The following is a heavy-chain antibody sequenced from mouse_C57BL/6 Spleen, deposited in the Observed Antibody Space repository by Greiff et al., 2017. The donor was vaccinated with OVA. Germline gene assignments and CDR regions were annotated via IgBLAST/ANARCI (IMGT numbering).Heavy chain of an antibody. CDR1: GFTFSSYA. J-gene: IGHJ2*01. Sequence: EVKLVESGGGLVKPGGSLKLSCAASGFTFSSYAMSWVRQTPEKRLEWVATISDGGSYTYYPDNVKGRFTISRDNAKNNLYLQMSHLKSEDTAMYYCARVPNYYGRYYFDYWGQGTTLTVSS. CDR2: ISDGGSYT. V-gene: IGHV5-4*03. D-gene: IGHD1-1*01. CDR3: ARVPNYYGRYYFDY.